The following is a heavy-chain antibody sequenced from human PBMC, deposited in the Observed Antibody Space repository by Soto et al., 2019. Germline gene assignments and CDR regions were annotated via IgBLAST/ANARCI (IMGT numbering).Heavy chain of an antibody. CDR1: GFTFSSYS. J-gene: IGHJ3*02. CDR2: ISSSSSYI. D-gene: IGHD6-19*01. CDR3: AREPAVAGHDAFDI. V-gene: IGHV3-21*01. Sequence: GGSLRLSCAASGFTFSSYSMNWVRQAPGKGLEWVSSISSSSSYIYYADSVKGRFTISRDNAKNSLYLQMNSLRAEDTAVYYCAREPAVAGHDAFDIWGQGTMVTVSS.